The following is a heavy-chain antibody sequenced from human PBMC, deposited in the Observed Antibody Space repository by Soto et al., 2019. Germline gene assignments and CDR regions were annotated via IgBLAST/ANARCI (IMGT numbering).Heavy chain of an antibody. V-gene: IGHV1-2*04. CDR2: INPNSGGT. Sequence: ASVKVSCKASGYTFTGYYMHWVRQAPGQGLEWMGWINPNSGGTNYAQKFQGWVTMTRDTSISTAYMELSRLRSDDTAVYYCARDQEYYDSSGYPGNYYYYGMDVWRQGTTVTSP. D-gene: IGHD3-22*01. CDR3: ARDQEYYDSSGYPGNYYYYGMDV. CDR1: GYTFTGYY. J-gene: IGHJ6*02.